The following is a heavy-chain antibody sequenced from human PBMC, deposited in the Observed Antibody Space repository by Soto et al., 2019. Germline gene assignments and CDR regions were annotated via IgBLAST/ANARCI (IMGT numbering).Heavy chain of an antibody. CDR2: IYNNRRT. J-gene: IGHJ4*02. Sequence: QVQLQESGPGLVKPSETLSLTCSVSGGSIGSGGYYWSWIRQLPGKGLEWIGYIYNNRRTYYSPSLKSRVTMSVDTSKNQFSLKLSSVTAADTAIYYCARYTDYWGQGILVTVSS. CDR3: ARYTDY. V-gene: IGHV4-31*03. CDR1: GGSIGSGGYY.